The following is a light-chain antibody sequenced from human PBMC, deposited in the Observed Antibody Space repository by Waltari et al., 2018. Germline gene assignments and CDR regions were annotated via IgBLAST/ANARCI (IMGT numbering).Light chain of an antibody. V-gene: IGKV3-20*01. CDR1: QSISKY. CDR2: HAS. J-gene: IGKJ1*01. Sequence: EIVLTQSPGTLSLSPGERATLSCRASQSISKYLAWYQQRPGQAPRLLIYHASIRAIGIPDMFSGSGSGTDFSLTISRLEPEDFAVYYCQHYVSLPATFGQGTTVEVK. CDR3: QHYVSLPAT.